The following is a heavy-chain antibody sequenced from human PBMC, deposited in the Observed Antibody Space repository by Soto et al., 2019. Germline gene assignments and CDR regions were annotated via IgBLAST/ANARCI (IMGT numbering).Heavy chain of an antibody. CDR2: ISGSGGST. D-gene: IGHD3-3*01. V-gene: IGHV3-23*01. CDR1: GFTFSSYA. CDR3: AKVSYYDFWSENYFDY. Sequence: PGGSLRLSCAASGFTFSSYAMSWVRQAPGKGLEWVSAISGSGGSTYYADSVKGRFTISRDNSKNTLYLQMNSLRAEDTAVYYCAKVSYYDFWSENYFDYWGQGTLVTVSS. J-gene: IGHJ4*02.